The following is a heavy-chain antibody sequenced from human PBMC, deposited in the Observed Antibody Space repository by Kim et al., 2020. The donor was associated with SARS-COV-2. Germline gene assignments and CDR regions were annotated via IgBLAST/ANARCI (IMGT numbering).Heavy chain of an antibody. D-gene: IGHD6-19*01. CDR1: GFTFRSYA. CDR2: ITGSGGYT. CDR3: AKTSSTGSGYNWDFDL. V-gene: IGHV3-23*01. Sequence: GGSLRLSCAASGFTFRSYAMSWVRQAPGKGLEWVSAITGSGGYTYYADSVKGRFTISRDNSKNTLYVQMNSLRAEDTTVYYCAKTSSTGSGYNWDFDLWGRGTLVTVSS. J-gene: IGHJ2*01.